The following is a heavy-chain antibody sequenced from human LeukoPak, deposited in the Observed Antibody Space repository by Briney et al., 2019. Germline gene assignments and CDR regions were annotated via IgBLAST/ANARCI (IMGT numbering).Heavy chain of an antibody. CDR3: ARVGYSYVINDWSRTGLGAYPTRYYYHMDV. CDR1: GGSFSGYY. CDR2: INHSGST. V-gene: IGHV4-34*01. D-gene: IGHD5-18*01. J-gene: IGHJ6*03. Sequence: SETLSLTCAVYGGSFSGYYWSWIRQPPGKGLEWIGEINHSGSTNYNPSLKSRVTISGDTSKNQFSLKLSSVTAADTAVYFCARVGYSYVINDWSRTGLGAYPTRYYYHMDVWGKWTTVTVSS.